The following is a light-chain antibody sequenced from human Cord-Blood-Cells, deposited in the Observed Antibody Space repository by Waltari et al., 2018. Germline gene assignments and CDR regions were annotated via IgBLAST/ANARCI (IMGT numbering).Light chain of an antibody. V-gene: IGLV3-25*03. CDR2: KDS. J-gene: IGLJ3*02. Sequence: SYELTQPPSVSVSPGQTARITCSGDALPKHYAYWYQQKPGQAPVLVIYKDSERPSGSPERFSGSSSGTTVTLTISGVQAEDEADYYCQSADSSGTYWVFGGGTKLTVL. CDR3: QSADSSGTYWV. CDR1: ALPKHY.